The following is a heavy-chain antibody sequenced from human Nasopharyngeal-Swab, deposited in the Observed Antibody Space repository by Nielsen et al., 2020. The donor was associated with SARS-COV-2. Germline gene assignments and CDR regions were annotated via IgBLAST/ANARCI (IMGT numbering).Heavy chain of an antibody. CDR1: GFTFSSYG. CDR2: ISYDGSNK. CDR3: AKLSSGSYLNPFDY. Sequence: GESLKISCAASGFTFSSYGMHWVRQAPGKGLEWVAVISYDGSNKYYADSVKGRFTISRDNSKNTLYLQMNSLRAEDTAVYYCAKLSSGSYLNPFDYWGQGTLVTVSS. D-gene: IGHD1-26*01. J-gene: IGHJ4*02. V-gene: IGHV3-30*18.